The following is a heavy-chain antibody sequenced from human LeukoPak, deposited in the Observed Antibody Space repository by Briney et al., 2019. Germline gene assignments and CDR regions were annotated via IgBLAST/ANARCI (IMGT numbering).Heavy chain of an antibody. V-gene: IGHV4-39*01. Sequence: PSETLSLTCTVSGGSISSSNYYWGWIRQPPGKGLEWIGSIYYSGSTYYNPSLKSRVTISVDTSKNQYSLKLSSVTAADTAVYYCARSHRAGWFDPWGQGTLVTVSS. J-gene: IGHJ5*02. CDR2: IYYSGST. CDR1: GGSISSSNYY. D-gene: IGHD6-13*01. CDR3: ARSHRAGWFDP.